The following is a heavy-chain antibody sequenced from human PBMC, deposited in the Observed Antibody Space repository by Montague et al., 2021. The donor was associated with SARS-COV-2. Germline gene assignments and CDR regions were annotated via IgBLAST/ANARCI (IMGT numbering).Heavy chain of an antibody. CDR3: ARVQRGNYYGLEVSAHSDY. Sequence: SETLSLTCTVSGGSISNYYWSWIRQPPGKGLEWIGYIYYSGSTNYNPSLKSRVTISVDTSKNQFSLKLSSVTAADTAVYYCARVQRGNYYGLEVSAHSDYWAQGTLVTVSS. D-gene: IGHD3-10*01. J-gene: IGHJ4*02. CDR1: GGSISNYY. V-gene: IGHV4-59*01. CDR2: IYYSGST.